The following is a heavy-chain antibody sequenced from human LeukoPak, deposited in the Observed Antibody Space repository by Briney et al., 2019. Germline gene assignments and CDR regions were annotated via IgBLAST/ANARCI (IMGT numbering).Heavy chain of an antibody. CDR2: ISYDGSNK. CDR1: GFTFSSYA. V-gene: IGHV3-30-3*01. J-gene: IGHJ3*02. D-gene: IGHD2-2*01. CDR3: ARAPAGDAFDI. Sequence: GGSLRLSCAASGFTFSSYAMHWVRQAPGKGLEWVAVISYDGSNKYYADSVKGRFTISRDNSKNTLYLQMNSLRAEDTAVYYCARAPAGDAFDIWGQGTMVTVSS.